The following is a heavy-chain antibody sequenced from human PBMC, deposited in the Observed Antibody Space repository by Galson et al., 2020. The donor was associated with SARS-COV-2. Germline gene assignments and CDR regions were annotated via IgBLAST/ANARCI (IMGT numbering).Heavy chain of an antibody. J-gene: IGHJ4*02. Sequence: GESLKISCDASGFSFSSYAMGWVRQAPGKGLEWVSAINGNGGGTFYADSVRGRFTISRDNSNNVLLLQMNRLRPDDTAVYYCVKDRGDYADYFTYCVDSWGRGTLVTVAS. CDR2: INGNGGGT. D-gene: IGHD4-17*01. CDR3: VKDRGDYADYFTYCVDS. CDR1: GFSFSSYA. V-gene: IGHV3-23*01.